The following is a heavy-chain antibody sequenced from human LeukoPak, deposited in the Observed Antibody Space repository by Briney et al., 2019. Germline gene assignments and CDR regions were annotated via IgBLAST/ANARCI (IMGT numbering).Heavy chain of an antibody. D-gene: IGHD2/OR15-2a*01. J-gene: IGHJ4*02. Sequence: GESLKISCKGSGYRFTSYWIGWVRQMPGKGLEWVANINQDGTEKNYVDSVKGRFTISRDNAKNSLYLQMNSLRAEDTAVYYCARNMGDYWGQGILVTVSS. CDR1: GYRFTSYW. CDR2: INQDGTEK. CDR3: ARNMGDY. V-gene: IGHV3-7*04.